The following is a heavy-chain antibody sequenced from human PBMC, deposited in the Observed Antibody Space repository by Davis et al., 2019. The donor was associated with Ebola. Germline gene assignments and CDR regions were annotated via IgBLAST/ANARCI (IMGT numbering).Heavy chain of an antibody. CDR3: TTPGGQDSGYDVFDI. Sequence: SVTVSCKASGYTFTNYYMHWVRQPPGQGLEWMGMINPNDGRTIDAQKFQGRVTVTRDTSTTTVYMDLSSLRSEDTALYYCTTPGGQDSGYDVFDIWGQGTMVTVSS. CDR2: INPNDGRT. D-gene: IGHD5-12*01. CDR1: GYTFTNYY. V-gene: IGHV1-46*03. J-gene: IGHJ3*02.